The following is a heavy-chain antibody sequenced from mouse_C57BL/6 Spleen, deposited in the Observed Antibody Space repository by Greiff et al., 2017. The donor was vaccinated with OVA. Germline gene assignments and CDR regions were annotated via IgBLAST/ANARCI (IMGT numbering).Heavy chain of an antibody. V-gene: IGHV5-6*01. CDR3: ARHETGTRYFDY. D-gene: IGHD4-1*01. Sequence: EVQLVESGGDLVKPGGSLKLSCAASGFTFSSYGMSWVRQTPDKRLEWVATISSGGSYTYYPDSVKGRFTISRDNAKNTLYLQMSSLKSEDTAMYYGARHETGTRYFDYWGQGTTLTVSS. CDR2: ISSGGSYT. J-gene: IGHJ2*01. CDR1: GFTFSSYG.